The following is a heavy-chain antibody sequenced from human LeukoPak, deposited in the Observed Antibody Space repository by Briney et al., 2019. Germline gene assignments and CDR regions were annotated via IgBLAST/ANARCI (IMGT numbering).Heavy chain of an antibody. J-gene: IGHJ3*02. V-gene: IGHV3-48*01. CDR2: IGTSSNAI. Sequence: GGSLRLSCAASGFPFSSYSMNWVRQAPGKGLEWVSYIGTSSNAIYYADCAKGRFTISRDNAKNSLYLQMNSLRAEDTAVYYCARDKGYALDIWGQGTLVTVSS. D-gene: IGHD5-12*01. CDR1: GFPFSSYS. CDR3: ARDKGYALDI.